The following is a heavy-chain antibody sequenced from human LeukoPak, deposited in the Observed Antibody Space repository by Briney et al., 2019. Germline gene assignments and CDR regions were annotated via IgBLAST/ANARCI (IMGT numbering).Heavy chain of an antibody. CDR3: ARAGGAAAGPLDY. J-gene: IGHJ4*02. CDR1: GYTFTGYY. CDR2: INPNSGGT. D-gene: IGHD6-13*01. Sequence: RASVKVSCKASGYTFTGYYMHWVRQAPGQGLEWMGWINPNSGGTNYAQKFQGRVTVTRDTSISTAYMELSRLRSDDTAVYYCARAGGAAAGPLDYWGQGTLVTVSS. V-gene: IGHV1-2*02.